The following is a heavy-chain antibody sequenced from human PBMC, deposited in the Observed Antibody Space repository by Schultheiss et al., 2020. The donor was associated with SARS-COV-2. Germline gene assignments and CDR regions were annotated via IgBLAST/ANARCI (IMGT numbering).Heavy chain of an antibody. CDR1: GGSISSYY. Sequence: SETLSLTRTVSGGSISSYYWSWIRQPPGKGLEWIGYIYYSGSTNYNPSLKSRVSISVDTSKNQFSLKLSSVTAADTAVYYCARGRGCSSTSCYWEYNWFDPWGQGTLVTVSS. CDR2: IYYSGST. CDR3: ARGRGCSSTSCYWEYNWFDP. J-gene: IGHJ5*02. D-gene: IGHD2-2*01. V-gene: IGHV4-59*12.